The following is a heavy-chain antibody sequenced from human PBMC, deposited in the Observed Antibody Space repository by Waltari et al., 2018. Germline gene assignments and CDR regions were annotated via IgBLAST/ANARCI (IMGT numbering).Heavy chain of an antibody. Sequence: QVQLVESGGGVVQPGRSLRLSCAASGFTFSSYALHWVRQVPGKGLEWVAVISYDGSNKYYADSVKGRFTIARDNSKNTLYLQMNSLRAEDTAVYYCPRSSSSPYYYGMDVWGQGTTVTVSS. CDR1: GFTFSSYA. V-gene: IGHV3-30-3*01. D-gene: IGHD6-6*01. CDR2: ISYDGSNK. CDR3: PRSSSSPYYYGMDV. J-gene: IGHJ6*02.